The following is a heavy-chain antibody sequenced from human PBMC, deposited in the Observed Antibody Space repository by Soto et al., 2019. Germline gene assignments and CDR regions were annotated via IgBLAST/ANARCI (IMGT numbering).Heavy chain of an antibody. CDR1: GFTFSSYA. CDR2: ISYDGSNK. D-gene: IGHD3-3*01. V-gene: IGHV3-30-3*01. Sequence: QVQLVESGGGVVQPGRSLRLSCAASGFTFSSYAMHWVRQAPGKGLEWVAVISYDGSNKYYADSVKGRFTISRDNSKNTLYLQMNSLRAEDTAVYYCARDLSWNDFWSGWDYYGMDVWGQGTTVTVSS. J-gene: IGHJ6*02. CDR3: ARDLSWNDFWSGWDYYGMDV.